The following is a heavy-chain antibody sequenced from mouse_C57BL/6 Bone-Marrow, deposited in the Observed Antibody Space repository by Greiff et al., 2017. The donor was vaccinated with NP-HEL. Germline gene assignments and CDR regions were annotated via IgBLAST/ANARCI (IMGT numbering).Heavy chain of an antibody. D-gene: IGHD1-1*01. CDR1: GFSLSTFGMG. Sequence: QVQLKESGPGILQPSQTLSLTCSFSGFSLSTFGMGVGWIRQPSGKGLEWLAHIWWDDDKYYNPALKSRLTISKDTSKNQVFLKIANVDTADTATYYCARMDYYGSSYDAMDYWGQGTSVTVSS. CDR2: IWWDDDK. J-gene: IGHJ4*01. V-gene: IGHV8-8*01. CDR3: ARMDYYGSSYDAMDY.